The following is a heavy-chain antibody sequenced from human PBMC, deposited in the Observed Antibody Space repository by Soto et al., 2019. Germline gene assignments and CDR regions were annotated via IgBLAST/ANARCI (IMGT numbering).Heavy chain of an antibody. CDR1: GGSFSGYY. D-gene: IGHD3-3*01. Sequence: SETLSLTCAVYGGSFSGYYWSWIRQPPGKGLEWIGEINHSGSTNYNPSLKSRVTISVDTSKNQFSLKLSSVTAADTAVYYCARSKRFTIFGVAPKKNYYYYMDVWGKGTTVTVSS. J-gene: IGHJ6*03. CDR3: ARSKRFTIFGVAPKKNYYYYMDV. V-gene: IGHV4-34*01. CDR2: INHSGST.